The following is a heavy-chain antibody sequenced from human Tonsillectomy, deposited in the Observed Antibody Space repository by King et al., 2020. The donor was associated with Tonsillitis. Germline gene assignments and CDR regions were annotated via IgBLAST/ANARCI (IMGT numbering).Heavy chain of an antibody. CDR1: GFTFSSYS. CDR3: ARGSALRFLEWLSSLYYGMDV. V-gene: IGHV3-30-3*01. Sequence: VQLVESGGGVVQPGRSLRLSCAASGFTFSSYSMHWGRQAPGKGLEWLSVISYYGSNKYYADSVKGRFTISRDNSTNTLYLQMNSPRAEDTAVYYCARGSALRFLEWLSSLYYGMDVWGQGTTVTVSS. CDR2: ISYYGSNK. J-gene: IGHJ6*02. D-gene: IGHD3-3*01.